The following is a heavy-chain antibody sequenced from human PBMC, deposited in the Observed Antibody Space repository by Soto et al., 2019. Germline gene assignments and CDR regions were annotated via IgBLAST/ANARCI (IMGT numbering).Heavy chain of an antibody. J-gene: IGHJ4*02. Sequence: PVESLRISYKVSGYNFAGYWITWVRQKPGKGLVWMGRIDPSDSQTYYSPSFRGHVTISATKSITTVFLQWSSLRASDTAMYYCARQIYDSDTGPNFQYYFDSWGQGTPVTVSS. V-gene: IGHV5-10-1*01. CDR1: GYNFAGYW. D-gene: IGHD3-22*01. CDR2: IDPSDSQT. CDR3: ARQIYDSDTGPNFQYYFDS.